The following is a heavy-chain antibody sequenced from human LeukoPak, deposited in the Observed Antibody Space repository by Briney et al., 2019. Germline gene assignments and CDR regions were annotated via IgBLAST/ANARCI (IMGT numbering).Heavy chain of an antibody. CDR2: IYYSGST. J-gene: IGHJ1*01. Sequence: SSETLSLTCTVSGGSIISRSYYWSWIRQPPGKGLEWIGYIYYSGSTNYNPSLKSRVTISVDTSKNQFSLKLSSVTAADTAVYYCAITGYYYDSSGYYPPLQHWGQGTLVTVSS. CDR3: AITGYYYDSSGYYPPLQH. CDR1: GGSIISRSYY. D-gene: IGHD3-22*01. V-gene: IGHV4-61*05.